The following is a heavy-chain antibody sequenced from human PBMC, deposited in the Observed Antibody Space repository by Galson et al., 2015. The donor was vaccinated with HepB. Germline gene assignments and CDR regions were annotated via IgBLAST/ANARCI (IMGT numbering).Heavy chain of an antibody. D-gene: IGHD1-26*01. J-gene: IGHJ4*02. CDR1: GFPFSSYA. Sequence: SLRLSCAASGFPFSSYAMNWVRQAPGKGLEWVSSIIASGGTTYYVDSVKGRFTISRDNSKNTHYLQMSSLRAEDTAVYYCAKGLSGSYGKYFFDYWGQGALVTVSS. V-gene: IGHV3-23*01. CDR3: AKGLSGSYGKYFFDY. CDR2: IIASGGTT.